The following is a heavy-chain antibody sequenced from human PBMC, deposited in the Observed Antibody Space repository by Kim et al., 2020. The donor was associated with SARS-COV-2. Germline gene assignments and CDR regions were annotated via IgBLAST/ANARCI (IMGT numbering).Heavy chain of an antibody. J-gene: IGHJ4*02. Sequence: QKLQGRVTMTTDTSTSTAYMELRSLRSDDTAVYYCARDSFYYDSRGYYNYWGQGTLVTVSS. D-gene: IGHD3-22*01. V-gene: IGHV1-18*01. CDR3: ARDSFYYDSRGYYNY.